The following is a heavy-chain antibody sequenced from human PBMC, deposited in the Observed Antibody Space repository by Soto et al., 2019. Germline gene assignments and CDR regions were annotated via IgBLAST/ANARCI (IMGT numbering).Heavy chain of an antibody. CDR3: ARGIVGANYDAFDI. CDR2: IYDSGST. D-gene: IGHD1-26*01. Sequence: SETLSLTCTVSGGSISSYYWSWIRQPPGKGLEWIGYIYDSGSTNYNPSLKSRVTISVDTSKNQFSLKLSSVTAADTAVHYCARGIVGANYDAFDIWGQGTMVTVSS. J-gene: IGHJ3*02. CDR1: GGSISSYY. V-gene: IGHV4-59*01.